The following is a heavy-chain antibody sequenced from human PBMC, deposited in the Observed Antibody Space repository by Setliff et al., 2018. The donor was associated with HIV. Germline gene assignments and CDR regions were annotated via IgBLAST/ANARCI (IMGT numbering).Heavy chain of an antibody. J-gene: IGHJ4*02. V-gene: IGHV4-34*01. CDR1: GPSFTGYY. D-gene: IGHD3-10*01. Sequence: SETLSLTCAVYGPSFTGYYWNWIRQLPGKAFEWIGEINHSGVTYYNPSFKSRVNISLDLSKNQFSLRLTGLSGADTATYFCAAKPMIRGRPFAFWGQPTLDTVSS. CDR2: INHSGVT. CDR3: AAKPMIRGRPFAF.